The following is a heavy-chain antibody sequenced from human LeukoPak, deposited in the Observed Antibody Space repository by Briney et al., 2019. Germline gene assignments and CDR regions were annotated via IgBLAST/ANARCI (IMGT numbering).Heavy chain of an antibody. CDR1: GGSISSSSYY. Sequence: SETLSLTCTVSGGSISSSSYYWGWIRQPPGKGLEWIGRIYYSGSTYYNPSLKSRVIISVDTSKNQFSLKLSSVTAADTAVYYCATGLDSSSWYNAGYWGQGTLVTVSS. CDR2: IYYSGST. J-gene: IGHJ4*02. V-gene: IGHV4-39*01. D-gene: IGHD6-13*01. CDR3: ATGLDSSSWYNAGY.